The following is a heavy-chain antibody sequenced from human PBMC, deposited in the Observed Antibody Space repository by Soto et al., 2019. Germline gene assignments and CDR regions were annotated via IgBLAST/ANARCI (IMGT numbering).Heavy chain of an antibody. Sequence: ESGGGLAQPGGSLRLSCAASGFTLSGYAMDWVRQAPGKGLEYVSGISSNGVGTYYANSVQGRFTISRDNSKNTVYLQMGSLRPEAMAVYYCARRARPDFYYMDVWGKGTTVTVSS. CDR3: ARRARPDFYYMDV. CDR2: ISSNGVGT. V-gene: IGHV3-64*01. CDR1: GFTLSGYA. D-gene: IGHD6-6*01. J-gene: IGHJ6*03.